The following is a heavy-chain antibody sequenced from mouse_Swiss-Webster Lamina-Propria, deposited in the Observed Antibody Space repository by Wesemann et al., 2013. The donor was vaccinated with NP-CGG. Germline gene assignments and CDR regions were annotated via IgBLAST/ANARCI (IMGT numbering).Heavy chain of an antibody. D-gene: IGHD2-1*01. CDR2: IDTSDSYT. Sequence: QVQLQQPGAELVMPGASVKMSCKASGYTFTDYWMHWVKQRPGQGLEWIGAIDTSDSYTSYNQKFKGKATLTVDESSSTAYMQLSSLTSEDSAVYYCAREGNPVLDVWGAGTTVTVSS. CDR3: AREGNPVLDV. V-gene: IGHV1-69*01. J-gene: IGHJ1*01. CDR1: GYTFTDYW.